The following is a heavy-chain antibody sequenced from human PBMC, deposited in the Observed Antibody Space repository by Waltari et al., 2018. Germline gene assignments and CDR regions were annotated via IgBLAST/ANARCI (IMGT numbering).Heavy chain of an antibody. J-gene: IGHJ4*02. V-gene: IGHV1-8*01. Sequence: QVQLVQSGAELRKPGASVKVSCQASGYAFTDYDISWVRPATGQGLQWMGWMNPYNDNTGYSQNFQGRVAMTANTSISTVYMELSSLRPEDTAVYFCATRIELTLGGFDHWGQGTLVTVSS. CDR3: ATRIELTLGGFDH. CDR1: GYAFTDYD. CDR2: MNPYNDNT. D-gene: IGHD1-26*01.